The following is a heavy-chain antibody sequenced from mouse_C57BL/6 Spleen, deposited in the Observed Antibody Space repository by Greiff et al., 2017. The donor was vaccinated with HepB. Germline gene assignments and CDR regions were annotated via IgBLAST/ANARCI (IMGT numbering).Heavy chain of an antibody. D-gene: IGHD3-3*01. CDR1: GFTFSSYA. CDR3: ARDGGGRHFDY. V-gene: IGHV5-4*01. J-gene: IGHJ2*01. Sequence: DVMLVESGGGLVKPGGSLKLSCAASGFTFSSYAMSWVRQTPEKRLEWVATISDGGSYTYYPDNVKGRFTISRDNAKNNLYLQMSHLKSEDTAMYYCARDGGGRHFDYWGQGTTLTVSS. CDR2: ISDGGSYT.